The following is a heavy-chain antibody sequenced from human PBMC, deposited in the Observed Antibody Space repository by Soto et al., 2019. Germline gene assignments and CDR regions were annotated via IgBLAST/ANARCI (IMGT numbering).Heavy chain of an antibody. J-gene: IGHJ4*02. CDR1: GFTFSNAW. D-gene: IGHD3-3*01. Sequence: EVQLVESGGGLVKPGGSLRLSCAASGFTFSNAWMSWVRQAPGKGLEWVGRIKSKTDGGTTDYAAHVKGRFTISRDDSKNTLYLQMNRLKTEDTAVYYCTTDWGDYDFLSGYQGGLAIDYWGQGTLVTVSS. V-gene: IGHV3-15*01. CDR3: TTDWGDYDFLSGYQGGLAIDY. CDR2: IKSKTDGGTT.